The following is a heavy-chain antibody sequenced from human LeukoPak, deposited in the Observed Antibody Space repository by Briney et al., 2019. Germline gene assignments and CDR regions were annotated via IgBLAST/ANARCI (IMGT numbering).Heavy chain of an antibody. J-gene: IGHJ4*02. CDR2: ISGSGGST. CDR3: ARDLTPVDTAMAVDY. Sequence: GGSLRLSCAASGFTFSSYAMSWVRQAPGKGLEWVSGISGSGGSTYYADSVKGRFTISRDNSKNTLYLQMNSLRAEDTAVYYCARDLTPVDTAMAVDYWGQGTLVTVSS. V-gene: IGHV3-23*01. CDR1: GFTFSSYA. D-gene: IGHD5-18*01.